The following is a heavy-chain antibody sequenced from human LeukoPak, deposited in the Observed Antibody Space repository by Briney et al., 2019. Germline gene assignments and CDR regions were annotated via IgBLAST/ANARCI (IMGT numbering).Heavy chain of an antibody. V-gene: IGHV4-4*07. CDR1: GRSISNYY. Sequence: SETLSLTCTVSGRSISNYYWSWLRQPAGKGLEGIGHIYTTGSTDYNPSLKSRVSMSVDTSKNQFSLNLYSLTAADTAVYYCAAITMLRGVIITDAFDIWGQGTMVTVSS. J-gene: IGHJ3*02. CDR3: AAITMLRGVIITDAFDI. D-gene: IGHD3-10*01. CDR2: IYTTGST.